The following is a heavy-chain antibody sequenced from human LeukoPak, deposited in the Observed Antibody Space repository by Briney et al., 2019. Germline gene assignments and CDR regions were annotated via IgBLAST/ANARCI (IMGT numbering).Heavy chain of an antibody. V-gene: IGHV3-53*01. CDR1: GFTVSSNF. CDR2: IYSGGNT. J-gene: IGHJ5*02. CDR3: ARWNWP. Sequence: GGSLRLSCAASGFTVSSNFMSCVRHAPGKGLEWVSVIYSGGNTYYADSGKGRFTIFRDNSKNTLYLQMNSLRAEDTAVYYCARWNWPWGQGTLVTVSS. D-gene: IGHD1-1*01.